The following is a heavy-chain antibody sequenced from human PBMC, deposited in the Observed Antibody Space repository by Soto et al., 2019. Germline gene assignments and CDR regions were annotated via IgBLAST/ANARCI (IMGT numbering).Heavy chain of an antibody. J-gene: IGHJ4*02. CDR2: INHSGST. CDR3: AGGRRAAAGKGRLYYFDY. V-gene: IGHV4-34*01. D-gene: IGHD6-13*01. Sequence: QVQLQQWGAGLLKPSETLSLTCAVYGGSFSGYYWSWIRQPPGKGLEWIGEINHSGSTNYNPSLMSRVTISVDTSKNQFSLKLSSVTAADTAVYYCAGGRRAAAGKGRLYYFDYWGQGTLVTVSS. CDR1: GGSFSGYY.